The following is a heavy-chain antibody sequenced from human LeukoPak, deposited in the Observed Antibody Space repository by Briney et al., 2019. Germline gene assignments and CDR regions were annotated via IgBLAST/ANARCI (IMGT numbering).Heavy chain of an antibody. CDR2: ISYRGST. CDR1: GDSFSSHY. D-gene: IGHD4-17*01. J-gene: IGHJ3*02. Sequence: SETLSLTCTVSGDSFSSHYWTWMRQSPGKGLEWIGYISYRGSTNYNPSLKSRLTISIDTSKNQFSLKLSSVTAADTAVYYCARDLVTVTKEFDIWGQGTMVSVSS. V-gene: IGHV4-59*11. CDR3: ARDLVTVTKEFDI.